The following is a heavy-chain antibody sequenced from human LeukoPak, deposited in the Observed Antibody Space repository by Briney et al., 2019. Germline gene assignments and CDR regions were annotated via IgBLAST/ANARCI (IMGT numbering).Heavy chain of an antibody. J-gene: IGHJ4*02. Sequence: PGGSLRLSCAASGFTFSSYAMSWVRQAPGKGLEWVSAISGSGGSTYYADSVKGRFTISRDNSKNTLYLQMNSLRAEDTAVYYCAKDSRGYHSSGYYPPYPDYWGQGTLVTVSS. CDR3: AKDSRGYHSSGYYPPYPDY. D-gene: IGHD3-22*01. CDR1: GFTFSSYA. V-gene: IGHV3-23*01. CDR2: ISGSGGST.